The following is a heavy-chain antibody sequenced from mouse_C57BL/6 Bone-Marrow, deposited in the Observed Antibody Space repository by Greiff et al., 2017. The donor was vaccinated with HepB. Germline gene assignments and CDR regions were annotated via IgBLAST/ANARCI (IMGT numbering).Heavy chain of an antibody. J-gene: IGHJ1*03. Sequence: EVQLQQSGPVLARPGASVKMSCKTSGYTFTSYWMHWVKQRPGQGLEWIGAIYPGNSDTSYNQKFKGKAKLTAVTSASTAYMELSSLTNEDSAVYCCTRRNSNYNWYFDVWGTGTTVTVSS. CDR1: GYTFTSYW. V-gene: IGHV1-5*01. CDR2: IYPGNSDT. CDR3: TRRNSNYNWYFDV. D-gene: IGHD2-5*01.